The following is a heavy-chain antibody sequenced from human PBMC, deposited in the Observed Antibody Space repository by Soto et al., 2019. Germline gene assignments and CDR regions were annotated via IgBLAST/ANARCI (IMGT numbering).Heavy chain of an antibody. CDR1: GGSFSGYY. D-gene: IGHD3-9*01. Sequence: QVQLQQWGAGLLKPSETLSLTCAVYGGSFSGYYWSWIRQPPGKGLEWIGEINHSGSTNYNPPLKSRVTISVDTSKNQFSLKLSSVTAADTAVYYCARDGRYFDWLGGQGTLVTVSS. CDR3: ARDGRYFDWL. J-gene: IGHJ4*02. V-gene: IGHV4-34*01. CDR2: INHSGST.